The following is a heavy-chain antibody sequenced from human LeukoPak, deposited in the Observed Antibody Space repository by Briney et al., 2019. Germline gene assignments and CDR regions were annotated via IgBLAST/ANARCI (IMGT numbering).Heavy chain of an antibody. Sequence: PGRSLRLSCAASGFTFDDYAMHWVRQAPGKGLEWVSGISWNSGSIGYADSVKGRFTIFRDNAKNSLYLQMNSLRAEDTALYYCAKDKWELPEYYFDYWGQGTLVTVSS. J-gene: IGHJ4*02. D-gene: IGHD1-26*01. CDR1: GFTFDDYA. CDR3: AKDKWELPEYYFDY. V-gene: IGHV3-9*01. CDR2: ISWNSGSI.